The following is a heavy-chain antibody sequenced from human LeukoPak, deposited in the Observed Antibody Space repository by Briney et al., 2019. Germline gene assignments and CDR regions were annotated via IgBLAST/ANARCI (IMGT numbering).Heavy chain of an antibody. CDR2: INHSGST. Sequence: PSETLSLTCAVYGGSFSGYYWSWIRQPPGKGLEWIGEINHSGSTNYNPSLKSRVTISVDTSKNQFSLKLSSVTAADTAVYYCARVGTGRFDGVIDYWGQGTLVTVSS. D-gene: IGHD3-3*01. CDR1: GGSFSGYY. J-gene: IGHJ4*02. CDR3: ARVGTGRFDGVIDY. V-gene: IGHV4-34*01.